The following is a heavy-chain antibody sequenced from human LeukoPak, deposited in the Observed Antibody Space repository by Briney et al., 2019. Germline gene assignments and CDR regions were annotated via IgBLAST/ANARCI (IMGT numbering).Heavy chain of an antibody. CDR1: GYTFTGYY. J-gene: IGHJ3*02. CDR2: IYPYSGDT. Sequence: SVRVSCKASGYTFTGYYIHWVRQAPGQGLEWMGWIYPYSGDTNYEQNFQGRVTMTRDTSISTAYMELSSLKSNDTAVYYCARDRNSGLSLDIWGQGTMLTVPS. CDR3: ARDRNSGLSLDI. V-gene: IGHV1-2*02. D-gene: IGHD6-6*01.